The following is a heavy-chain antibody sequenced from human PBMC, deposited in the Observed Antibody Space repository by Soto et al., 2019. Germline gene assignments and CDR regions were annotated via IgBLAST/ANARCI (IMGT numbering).Heavy chain of an antibody. CDR3: ASSGGNFYYYYGMDV. CDR2: ISAYSGNT. Sequence: ASVKVSCKASGYTFTSYGISWVRQAPGQGLEWMGWISAYSGNTNYAQKLQGRVTMTTDTSTSTAYMELRSLRSDDTAVYYCASSGGNFYYYYGMDVWGQGTTVTVSS. J-gene: IGHJ6*02. CDR1: GYTFTSYG. V-gene: IGHV1-18*04. D-gene: IGHD2-15*01.